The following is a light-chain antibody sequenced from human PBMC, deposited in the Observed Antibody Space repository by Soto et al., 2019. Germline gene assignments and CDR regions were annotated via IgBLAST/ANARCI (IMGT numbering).Light chain of an antibody. Sequence: EIVLTQSPATLSLSPGERATLSCRASQSVSNNYLAWYQQKPGQAPRLLIYGASNRATGIPVRFSGSGFGTDFTLTISSLEAEDSAVYYCQQRSNWPSITFGQGTRLEIK. CDR1: QSVSNNY. J-gene: IGKJ5*01. CDR2: GAS. V-gene: IGKV3-11*01. CDR3: QQRSNWPSIT.